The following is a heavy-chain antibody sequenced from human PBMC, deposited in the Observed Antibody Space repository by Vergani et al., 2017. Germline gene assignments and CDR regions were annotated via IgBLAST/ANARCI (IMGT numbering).Heavy chain of an antibody. CDR2: ISSSSSYI. J-gene: IGHJ4*02. CDR3: AGGPLSSSWYVKIGEVIDY. V-gene: IGHV3-21*01. Sequence: VQLVESGGGLVKPGGSLRLSCAASGFTFSSYSMNWVRQAPGKGLEWVSSISSSSSYIYYADSVKGRFTISRDNAKNSLYLQMNSLRAEDTAVYYCAGGPLSSSWYVKIGEVIDYWGQGTLVTVSS. D-gene: IGHD6-13*01. CDR1: GFTFSSYS.